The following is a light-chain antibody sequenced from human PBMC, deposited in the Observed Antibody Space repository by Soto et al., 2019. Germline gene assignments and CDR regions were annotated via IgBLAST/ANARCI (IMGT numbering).Light chain of an antibody. CDR3: ASFRSGTILV. Sequence: QSALTQPASVSGSPGQSITISCTGTSSDVGASNRVSWYQQHPGKAPKFIIYEGTKRPSGVSNRFSGSKSGNTASLTISGLLDDDEADYFCASFRSGTILVFGSGTKVTVL. V-gene: IGLV2-14*02. J-gene: IGLJ1*01. CDR2: EGT. CDR1: SSDVGASNR.